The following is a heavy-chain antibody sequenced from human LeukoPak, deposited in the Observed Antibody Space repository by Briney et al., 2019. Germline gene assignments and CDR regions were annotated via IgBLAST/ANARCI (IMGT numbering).Heavy chain of an antibody. CDR1: GDSISSYY. Sequence: SETLSLTCTVSGDSISSYYWSWIRQPPGKGLEWIGYIYYSGGTDYNPSLKSRVTISVDTSKNQFSLKLRSVTAADTAVYYCARHNWNYVPDYWGQGTLVTVSS. CDR2: IYYSGGT. V-gene: IGHV4-59*08. CDR3: ARHNWNYVPDY. D-gene: IGHD1-7*01. J-gene: IGHJ4*02.